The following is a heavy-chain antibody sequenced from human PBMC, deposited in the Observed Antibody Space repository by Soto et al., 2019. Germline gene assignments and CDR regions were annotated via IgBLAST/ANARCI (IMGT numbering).Heavy chain of an antibody. Sequence: SETLSLTCAVYGGSFSGYYWSWIRQPPGKGLEWIGEINHSGSTNYNPSLKSRVTISVDTSKNQFSLKLSSVTAADTAVYYCARDRVVVPAAYYYYYYGMDVWGQGTTVTVSS. J-gene: IGHJ6*02. CDR1: GGSFSGYY. D-gene: IGHD2-2*01. CDR2: INHSGST. V-gene: IGHV4-34*01. CDR3: ARDRVVVPAAYYYYYYGMDV.